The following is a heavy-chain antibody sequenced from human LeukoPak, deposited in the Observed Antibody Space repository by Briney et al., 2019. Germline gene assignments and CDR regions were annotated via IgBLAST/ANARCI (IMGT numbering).Heavy chain of an antibody. J-gene: IGHJ6*02. Sequence: ASVKVSCKTSGYTFTNYGLSWVRQAPGQGLEWMGWISAYNGNTNYAQKLQGRVTMTTDTSTSTAYMELRSLRSDDTAVYYCARGGYFGSGIDYYYGMDVWGQGTKVTVSS. CDR1: GYTFTNYG. CDR2: ISAYNGNT. V-gene: IGHV1-18*01. CDR3: ARGGYFGSGIDYYYGMDV. D-gene: IGHD3-10*01.